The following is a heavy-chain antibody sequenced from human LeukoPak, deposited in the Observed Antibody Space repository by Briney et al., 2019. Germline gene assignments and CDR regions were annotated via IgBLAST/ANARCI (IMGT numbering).Heavy chain of an antibody. D-gene: IGHD2-15*01. V-gene: IGHV4-59*01. CDR2: IYYSGST. Sequence: PSETLSLTCTVSGGSISSYYWSWIRQPPGKGLEWIGYIYYSGSTNYNPSLKSRVTISVDTSKNQFSLKLSSVTAADAAVYYCARVGVGYCSGGSCYYYYYMDVWGKGTTVTVSS. J-gene: IGHJ6*03. CDR1: GGSISSYY. CDR3: ARVGVGYCSGGSCYYYYYMDV.